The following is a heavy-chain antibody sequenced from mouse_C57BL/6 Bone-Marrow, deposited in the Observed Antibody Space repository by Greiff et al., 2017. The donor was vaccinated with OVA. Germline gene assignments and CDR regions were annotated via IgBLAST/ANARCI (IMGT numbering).Heavy chain of an antibody. V-gene: IGHV10-1*01. D-gene: IGHD1-1*01. CDR2: IRSKSNNYAT. J-gene: IGHJ3*01. Sequence: EVQLVESGGGLVQPKGSLKLSCAASGFSFNTYAMNWVSQAPGKGLEWVARIRSKSNNYATYYADSVKDRFTISRDDSESMLYLQMNNLKTEDTAMYYCERQDHYYGSSSFAFWGKGTLVTVSA. CDR3: ERQDHYYGSSSFAF. CDR1: GFSFNTYA.